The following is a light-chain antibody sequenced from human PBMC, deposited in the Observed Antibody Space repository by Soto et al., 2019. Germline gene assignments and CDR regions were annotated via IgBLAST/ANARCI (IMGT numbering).Light chain of an antibody. CDR3: LQYHYWTWT. CDR2: DAS. J-gene: IGKJ1*01. CDR1: QSVTNK. V-gene: IGKV3-15*01. Sequence: EMLMTQSPATLSVSPGERVSLSCWASQSVTNKLAWYQKRHGKPPRLLLYDASTRATGVPATLSGSGSGTDLTLTISSLQYEELGVYYCLQYHYWTWTFGQGTKVDIK.